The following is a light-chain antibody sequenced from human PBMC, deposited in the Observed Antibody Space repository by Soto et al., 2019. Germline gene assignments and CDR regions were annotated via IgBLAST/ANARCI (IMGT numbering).Light chain of an antibody. CDR2: RNN. CDR1: SSNIGSNY. CDR3: AAWDDSLSGVV. V-gene: IGLV1-47*01. J-gene: IGLJ2*01. Sequence: QSVLTQPPSASGTPGQRVTISCSGSSSNIGSNYVYWYQQLPGTAPQLLIYRNNQRPSGVPDRFSGSKSGTSASLAISGLRAEDEAEYYCAAWDDSLSGVVFGGGTQLTVL.